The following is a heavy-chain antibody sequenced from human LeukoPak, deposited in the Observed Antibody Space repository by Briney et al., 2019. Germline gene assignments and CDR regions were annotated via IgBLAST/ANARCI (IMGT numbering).Heavy chain of an antibody. CDR1: GFSFSTYS. V-gene: IGHV3-21*04. Sequence: GGSLRLSCTASGFSFSTYSMNWVRQAPGKGLEWVSYIVGSSSNIYYADSVKGRFTISRDNAKNSLYLQMVSLRAEDTAVYYCAREVERQGFDYWGQGTLVTVSS. J-gene: IGHJ4*02. CDR2: IVGSSSNI. D-gene: IGHD1-26*01. CDR3: AREVERQGFDY.